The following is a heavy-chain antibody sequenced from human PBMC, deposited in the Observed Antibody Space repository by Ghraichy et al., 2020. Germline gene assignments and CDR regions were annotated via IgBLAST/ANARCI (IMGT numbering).Heavy chain of an antibody. Sequence: GESLNISCAASGFTFSSYWMSWVRQAPGKGLEWVANIKQDGSEKYYVDSVKGRFTISRDNAKNSLYLQMNSLRAEDTAVYYCAGDLYYYDSSGLWGQGTLVTVSS. V-gene: IGHV3-7*03. CDR3: AGDLYYYDSSGL. CDR2: IKQDGSEK. CDR1: GFTFSSYW. D-gene: IGHD3-22*01. J-gene: IGHJ4*02.